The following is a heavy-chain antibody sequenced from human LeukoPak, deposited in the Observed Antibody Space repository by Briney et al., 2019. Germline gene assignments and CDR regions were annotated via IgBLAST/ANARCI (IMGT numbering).Heavy chain of an antibody. Sequence: SETLSLTCTVSGGSISSGGYYWSWIRQHPGKGLEWIGYIYYSGSTYYNPSLKSRVTISVDTSKNQFSLKLSSVTAADTAVYYCARVQLGQNVDYWGQGTLVTVSS. CDR3: ARVQLGQNVDY. CDR1: GGSISSGGYY. V-gene: IGHV4-31*03. J-gene: IGHJ4*02. CDR2: IYYSGST. D-gene: IGHD6-6*01.